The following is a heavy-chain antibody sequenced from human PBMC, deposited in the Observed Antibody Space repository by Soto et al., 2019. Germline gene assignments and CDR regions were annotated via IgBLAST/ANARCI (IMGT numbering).Heavy chain of an antibody. D-gene: IGHD1-20*01. Sequence: ASVKVSCKASGYTFTGYYMHWVRQAPGQGLEWMGWINPNSGGTNYAQKFQGWVTMTRDTSISTAYMELSRLRSDDTAVYYCARALYNWNVYFDYWGQGTLVTVSS. V-gene: IGHV1-2*04. CDR2: INPNSGGT. CDR1: GYTFTGYY. CDR3: ARALYNWNVYFDY. J-gene: IGHJ4*02.